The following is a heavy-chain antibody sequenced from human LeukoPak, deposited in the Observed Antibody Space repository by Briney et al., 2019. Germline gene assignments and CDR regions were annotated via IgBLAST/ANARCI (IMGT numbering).Heavy chain of an antibody. CDR3: AKSGLGGSFDY. Sequence: PGRSLRLSCAASGFTFSSYGLHWVRQAPGKGLEWVAVISYDGSNKYYADSVKGRFTISRDNSKNTLYLQMNSLRAEDTAVYYCAKSGLGGSFDYWGQGTLVTVSS. D-gene: IGHD3/OR15-3a*01. J-gene: IGHJ4*02. V-gene: IGHV3-30*18. CDR1: GFTFSSYG. CDR2: ISYDGSNK.